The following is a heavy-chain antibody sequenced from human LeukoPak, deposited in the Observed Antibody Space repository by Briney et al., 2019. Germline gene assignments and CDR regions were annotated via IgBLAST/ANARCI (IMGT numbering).Heavy chain of an antibody. V-gene: IGHV3-64*02. CDR1: GFTFSNCA. CDR2: IGRDGAGP. Sequence: GGSLRLSCAASGFTFSNCAMQRVRQAPGRRLEFVSAIGRDGAGPYYADSVKGRFTLSRDNSKNTLYLQMGSLRPEDMAVYYCRFVVATSDRDYWGQGTLVTVSS. CDR3: RFVVATSDRDY. J-gene: IGHJ4*02. D-gene: IGHD1/OR15-1a*01.